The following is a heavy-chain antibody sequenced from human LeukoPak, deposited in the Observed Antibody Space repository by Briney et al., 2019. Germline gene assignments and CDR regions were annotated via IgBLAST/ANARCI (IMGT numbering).Heavy chain of an antibody. Sequence: GGSLRLSCAASGFTFENYGMTWVRQAPGKGLEWVSGISGSGGSTYYADSVTGRLTISRDNSKNTLYLEMNSLRAEDTAVYYCARVTVGYFDYWGQGTLVTVSS. J-gene: IGHJ4*02. D-gene: IGHD4-23*01. CDR1: GFTFENYG. V-gene: IGHV3-23*01. CDR2: ISGSGGST. CDR3: ARVTVGYFDY.